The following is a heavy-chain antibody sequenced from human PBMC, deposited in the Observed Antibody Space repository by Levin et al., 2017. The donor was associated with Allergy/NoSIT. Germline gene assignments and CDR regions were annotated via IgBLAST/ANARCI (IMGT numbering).Heavy chain of an antibody. CDR2: IYRNGDS. CDR3: ASDPGYSGFGDAFDF. D-gene: IGHD5-12*01. Sequence: SETLSLTCAVSGASFSSDGYSWSWIRQPPGKGLEWVGYIYRNGDSFYNPSLKSRVTMSIDKSKNQFSLELTSVTAADTAVYFCASDPGYSGFGDAFDFWGQGMMVTVSS. V-gene: IGHV4-30-2*01. CDR1: GASFSSDGYS. J-gene: IGHJ3*01.